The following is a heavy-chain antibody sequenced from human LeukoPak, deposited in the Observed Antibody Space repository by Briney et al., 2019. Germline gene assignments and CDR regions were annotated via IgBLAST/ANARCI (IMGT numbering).Heavy chain of an antibody. CDR3: ATDKLREQTGYYFDY. CDR1: GYPLTELS. CDR2: FDPEDGET. V-gene: IGHV1-24*01. Sequence: ASVTVSCKVSGYPLTELSMHWVRQAPGKGLEWMGGFDPEDGETIYAQKFQGRVTMTEDTSTDTAYMELSSLRSEDTAVYYCATDKLREQTGYYFDYWGQGTLVTVSS. J-gene: IGHJ4*02. D-gene: IGHD4-17*01.